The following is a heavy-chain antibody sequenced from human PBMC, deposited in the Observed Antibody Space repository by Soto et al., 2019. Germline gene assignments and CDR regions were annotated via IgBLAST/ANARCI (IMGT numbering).Heavy chain of an antibody. CDR1: GFTFSSYA. CDR3: AKDQGGRRITMILALFAAFDI. D-gene: IGHD3-22*01. J-gene: IGHJ3*02. Sequence: EVQLLESGGGLVQPGGSLRLSCAASGFTFSSYAMSWVRQAPGKGLEWVSAISGSGGSTYYADSVKGRFTIARDNSKNTLYLQMNSLRAEDTAVYYCAKDQGGRRITMILALFAAFDIWGQGTMVTVSS. V-gene: IGHV3-23*01. CDR2: ISGSGGST.